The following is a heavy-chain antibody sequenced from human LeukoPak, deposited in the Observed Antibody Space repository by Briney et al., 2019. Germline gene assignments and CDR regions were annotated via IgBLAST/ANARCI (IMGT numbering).Heavy chain of an antibody. CDR1: GGSISSYY. Sequence: SETLSLTCTVSGGSISSYYWSWMRQPAGKGLEWIGRIYSSGSTNYNPSLKSRVTMSVDTSKNQFSLKLSSVTAADTAVYYCARDHGKQVVRYFDYWGQGTLVTVSS. CDR3: ARDHGKQVVRYFDY. D-gene: IGHD6-13*01. J-gene: IGHJ4*02. CDR2: IYSSGST. V-gene: IGHV4-4*07.